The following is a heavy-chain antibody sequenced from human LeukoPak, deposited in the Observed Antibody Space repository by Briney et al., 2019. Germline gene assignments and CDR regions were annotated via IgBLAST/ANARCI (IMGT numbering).Heavy chain of an antibody. D-gene: IGHD2-15*01. CDR3: AKKGGTLLRPYYFDY. CDR1: GFTFSSYA. V-gene: IGHV3-30-3*02. Sequence: PGRSLRLSCAASGFTFSSYAMHWVRQAPGKGLEWVAVISYDGSDKYYADSVKGRFTISRDNSKNTLYLQMNSLRAEDTAVYYCAKKGGTLLRPYYFDYWGQGTLVTVSS. CDR2: ISYDGSDK. J-gene: IGHJ4*02.